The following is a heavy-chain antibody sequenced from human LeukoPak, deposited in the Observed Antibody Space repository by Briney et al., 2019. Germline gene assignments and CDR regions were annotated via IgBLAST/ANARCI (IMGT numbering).Heavy chain of an antibody. Sequence: SQTLSLTCTVSGGFISSGGYYWSWIRQHPGKGLEWIGYIYYSGSTYYNPSLKSRVTISVDTSKNQFSLKLSSVTAADTAVYYCARVRSRGWTPGPYYGMDVWGQGTTVTVSS. J-gene: IGHJ6*02. V-gene: IGHV4-31*03. D-gene: IGHD6-19*01. CDR3: ARVRSRGWTPGPYYGMDV. CDR2: IYYSGST. CDR1: GGFISSGGYY.